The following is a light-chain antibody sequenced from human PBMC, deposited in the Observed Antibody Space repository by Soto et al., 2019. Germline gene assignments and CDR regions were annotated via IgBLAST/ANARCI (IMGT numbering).Light chain of an antibody. Sequence: DIQMTQSPSSLSASVGDRVTITCQASHDISNYLNWYQQKPGKAPKLLIYDASNLEIGVPSRFSGSGSGTDFTFTISSLQPEDIATYYCQQYDNLPLTFGGGTKVDNK. CDR2: DAS. V-gene: IGKV1-33*01. J-gene: IGKJ4*01. CDR1: HDISNY. CDR3: QQYDNLPLT.